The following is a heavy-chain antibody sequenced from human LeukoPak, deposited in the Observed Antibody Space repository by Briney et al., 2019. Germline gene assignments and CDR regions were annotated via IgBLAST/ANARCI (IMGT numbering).Heavy chain of an antibody. CDR1: GFTFDDYA. CDR2: ISWNSGSI. J-gene: IGHJ3*02. Sequence: GRSLRLSCAASGFTFDDYAMHWVRQAPGKGLEWVSGISWNSGSIGYADSVKGRFTISRDNAKNSLYLQMNSLRAEDTAVYYCARVLQLWRPGAFDIWGQGTMVTVSS. V-gene: IGHV3-9*01. D-gene: IGHD5-18*01. CDR3: ARVLQLWRPGAFDI.